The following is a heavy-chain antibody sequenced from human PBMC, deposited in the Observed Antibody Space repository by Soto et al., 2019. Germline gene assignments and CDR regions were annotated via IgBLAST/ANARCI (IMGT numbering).Heavy chain of an antibody. CDR2: INPNGGST. J-gene: IGHJ4*02. V-gene: IGHV1-46*01. Sequence: QVQLVQSGAEVKKPGASVKVSCKASAYTFSSYYIHWVRQAPGQGLEWIGIINPNGGSTNCAQKFKGRLTVTRDASTATVYMELRALTSDDTAMYYCARGLGMGDCWGQGTLVTVSS. CDR1: AYTFSSYY. CDR3: ARGLGMGDC.